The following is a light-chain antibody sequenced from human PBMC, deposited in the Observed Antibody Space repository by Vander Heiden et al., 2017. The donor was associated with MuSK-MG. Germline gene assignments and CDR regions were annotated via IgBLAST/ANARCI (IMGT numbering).Light chain of an antibody. Sequence: QSALTQPPSASGSPGQSVTISCTGTRSDVGGSNYVSWYQQHPGKAPKLLMFEVTKRPSGGPDRFSGSKSGYTASLTVSGLQAEDEADYYCCSFATTDNLLFGGGTKLTVL. CDR1: RSDVGGSNY. J-gene: IGLJ2*01. CDR2: EVT. CDR3: CSFATTDNLL. V-gene: IGLV2-8*01.